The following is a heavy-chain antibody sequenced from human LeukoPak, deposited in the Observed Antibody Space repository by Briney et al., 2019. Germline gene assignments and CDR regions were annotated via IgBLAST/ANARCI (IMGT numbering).Heavy chain of an antibody. CDR3: ARENFYDPRGYFHL. CDR2: IYYSGST. V-gene: IGHV4-30-4*01. J-gene: IGHJ2*01. D-gene: IGHD3-3*01. Sequence: PLQTLSLTCSVSGASINGDDFFWGWIRQPPGKGLEWIGNIYYSGSTYYNPSLERRISISMNASKNQFSLKLNSVTAADTAVYFCARENFYDPRGYFHLWGRGTLVSVSS. CDR1: GASINGDDFF.